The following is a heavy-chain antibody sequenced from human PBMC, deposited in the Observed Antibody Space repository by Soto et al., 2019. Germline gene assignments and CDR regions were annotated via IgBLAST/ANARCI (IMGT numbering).Heavy chain of an antibody. CDR3: ARDRPNAFFVLVLSCCLDV. V-gene: IGHV1-69*13. CDR1: GGSLSNSG. Sequence: PVKGSCKASGGSLSNSGIVWVRQAPGQGLEWMGGITPISATPDYAQKLQGRVTITADESTRTVYMELRSLRSEDTAVYYCARDRPNAFFVLVLSCCLDVYDQGTMCTVSS. J-gene: IGHJ6*02. D-gene: IGHD2-8*02. CDR2: ITPISATP.